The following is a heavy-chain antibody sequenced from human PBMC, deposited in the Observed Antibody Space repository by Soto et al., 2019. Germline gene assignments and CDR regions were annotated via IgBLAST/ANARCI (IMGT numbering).Heavy chain of an antibody. V-gene: IGHV5-10-1*01. Sequence: PGESLKISCKGSGYSVTSYWISWVRQMPGKGLEWMGRIDPSDSYTNYSPSFQGHVTISADKSISTAYLQWSSLKASDTAMYYCARLMGPYYYGSGSYFNWFDPWGQGTLVTVSS. D-gene: IGHD3-10*01. CDR1: GYSVTSYW. CDR2: IDPSDSYT. CDR3: ARLMGPYYYGSGSYFNWFDP. J-gene: IGHJ5*02.